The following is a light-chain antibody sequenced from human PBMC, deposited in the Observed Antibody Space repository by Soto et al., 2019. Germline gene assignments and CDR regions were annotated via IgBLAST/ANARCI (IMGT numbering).Light chain of an antibody. CDR1: QGIRND. CDR2: AAS. CDR3: QQSYSTPTWT. V-gene: IGKV1-6*01. J-gene: IGKJ1*01. Sequence: AIQMTQSPSSLSTTVEDRVTITCRASQGIRNDLGWYQQKPGKAPKLLIYAASSLQSGVPSRFSGSGSGTDFTLTISSLQPEDFATYDCQQSYSTPTWTFGQGTKVDIK.